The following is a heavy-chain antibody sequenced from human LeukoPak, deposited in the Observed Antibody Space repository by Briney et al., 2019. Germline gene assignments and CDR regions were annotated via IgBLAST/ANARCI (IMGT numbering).Heavy chain of an antibody. CDR1: GYTLTELS. J-gene: IGHJ5*02. CDR3: ARGSSTGTRGWFDP. CDR2: INPDSGGT. Sequence: GASVKVSCKVSGYTLTELSMHWVRQAPGQGLECMGWINPDSGGTNYAQKFQGRVTMTRDTSISTAYMELSRLRSDDTAVYYCARGSSTGTRGWFDPWGQGTLVTVSS. V-gene: IGHV1-2*02. D-gene: IGHD1-14*01.